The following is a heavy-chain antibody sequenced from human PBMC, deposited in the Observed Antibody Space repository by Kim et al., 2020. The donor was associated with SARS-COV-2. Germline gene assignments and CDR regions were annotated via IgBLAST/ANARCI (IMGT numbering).Heavy chain of an antibody. CDR3: ARNPTTGTTVWTDY. V-gene: IGHV3-53*01. D-gene: IGHD1-1*01. Sequence: ADSVKGRFTITRDNSKNTLYLQMNRLRAEDTAVYYCARNPTTGTTVWTDYWGQGTLVTVSS. J-gene: IGHJ4*02.